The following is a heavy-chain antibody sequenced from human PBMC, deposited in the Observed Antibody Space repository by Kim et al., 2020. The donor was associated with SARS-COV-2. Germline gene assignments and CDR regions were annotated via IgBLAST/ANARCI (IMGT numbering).Heavy chain of an antibody. Sequence: GGSLRLSCAASGFTFDDYAMHWVRQAPGKGLEWVSGISWNSGSIGYADSVKGRFTISRDNAKNSLYLQMNSLRAEDTALYYCAKDMAYYDSSGQIDYWGQGTLVTVSS. CDR3: AKDMAYYDSSGQIDY. D-gene: IGHD3-22*01. CDR1: GFTFDDYA. CDR2: ISWNSGSI. V-gene: IGHV3-9*01. J-gene: IGHJ4*02.